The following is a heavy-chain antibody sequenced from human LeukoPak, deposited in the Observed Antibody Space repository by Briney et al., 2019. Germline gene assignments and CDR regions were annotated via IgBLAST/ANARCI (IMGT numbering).Heavy chain of an antibody. CDR2: ISSSGSTI. CDR3: ARYEDDYGDYAIDY. CDR1: GFTFSDYY. D-gene: IGHD4-17*01. V-gene: IGHV3-11*04. J-gene: IGHJ4*02. Sequence: PGGSLRLSCAASGFTFSDYYMSWIRQAPGKGLEWVSYISSSGSTIYYADSVKDRFTISRDNAKNSLYLQMNSLRAEDTAVYYCARYEDDYGDYAIDYWGQGTLVTVSS.